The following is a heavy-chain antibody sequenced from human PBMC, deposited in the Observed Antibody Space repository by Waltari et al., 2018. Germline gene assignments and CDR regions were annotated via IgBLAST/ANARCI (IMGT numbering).Heavy chain of an antibody. CDR1: GGYFRGYY. CDR2: TTDSERT. J-gene: IGHJ4*02. V-gene: IGHV4-34*02. CDR3: ARGDGTGKYGY. D-gene: IGHD1-1*01. Sequence: QVQLQQWGAGLLKPSETLSLTCTVYGGYFRGYYWSWIRQPPGKGLEWIGKTTDSERTKYNPSLKSRISISVDTSKNQFSLTVFSVTAADAAVYYCARGDGTGKYGYWGQGTRVTVSS.